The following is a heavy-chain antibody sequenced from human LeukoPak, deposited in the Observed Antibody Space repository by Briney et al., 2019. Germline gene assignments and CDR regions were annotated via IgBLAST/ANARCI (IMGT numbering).Heavy chain of an antibody. V-gene: IGHV4-34*01. CDR3: ARGPYYDFWSGYYHRPPFDY. J-gene: IGHJ4*02. Sequence: PSETLSLTCAVYGGSFSGYYWSWIRQPPGKGLEWIGEINHSGSTNYNPSLKSRVTISVDTSKNQFSLKLSSVTAADTAVYYCARGPYYDFWSGYYHRPPFDYWGQGTLVTVSS. CDR2: INHSGST. D-gene: IGHD3-3*01. CDR1: GGSFSGYY.